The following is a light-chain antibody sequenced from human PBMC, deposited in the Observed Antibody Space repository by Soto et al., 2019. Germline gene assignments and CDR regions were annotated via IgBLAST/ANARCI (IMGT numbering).Light chain of an antibody. J-gene: IGLJ2*01. CDR3: SSYVNYNTFVV. CDR2: EVS. Sequence: QSVLTQPASVSGSPRQSITISCTGTSSDVGGYNYVSWYQQHPGKAPKLMIYEVSNRPSGVSNRFSGSKSGNTASLTISGLQAEDEADYYCSSYVNYNTFVVFGGGTKLTVL. V-gene: IGLV2-14*01. CDR1: SSDVGGYNY.